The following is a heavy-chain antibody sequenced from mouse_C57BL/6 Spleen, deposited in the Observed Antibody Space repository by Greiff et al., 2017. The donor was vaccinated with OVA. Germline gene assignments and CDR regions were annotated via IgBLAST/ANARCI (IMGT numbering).Heavy chain of an antibody. CDR2: IYPGSGNT. CDR3: AREGGNYWYFDV. J-gene: IGHJ1*03. V-gene: IGHV1-76*01. Sequence: QVQLQQSGAELVRPGASVKLSCKASGYTFTDYYINWVKQRPGQGLEWIARIYPGSGNTYYNEKFKGKATLTAEKSSSPAYMQLSSLTSEDSAVYFCAREGGNYWYFDVWGTGTTVTVSS. D-gene: IGHD2-1*01. CDR1: GYTFTDYY.